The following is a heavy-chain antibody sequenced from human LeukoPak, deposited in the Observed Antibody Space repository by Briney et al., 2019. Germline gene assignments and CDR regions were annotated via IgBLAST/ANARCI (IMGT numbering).Heavy chain of an antibody. CDR1: GFNFSNYG. V-gene: IGHV3-30*02. CDR2: IWSGGSSN. D-gene: IGHD3-10*01. Sequence: GGSLRLSCAASGFNFSNYGMHWVRQAPGKGLEWVAVIWSGGSSNYYADSVKGRFTISGDNSKNTLYLQMNSLRAEDTAVYYCAKDGSKVREVIAYYFDYWGQGTLVTVSS. J-gene: IGHJ4*02. CDR3: AKDGSKVREVIAYYFDY.